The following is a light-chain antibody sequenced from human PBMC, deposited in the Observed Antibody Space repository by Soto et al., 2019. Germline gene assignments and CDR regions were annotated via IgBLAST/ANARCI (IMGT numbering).Light chain of an antibody. Sequence: EIILTQSPATLSLSPGERATLSCRASQSVGSYLAWYQQKPGQAPRLLIFNTSNRATGIPARFSGSGSGTDFTLTISGLEPEDFAVYYCQQYGSSGTFGQGTKVDI. CDR3: QQYGSSGT. CDR2: NTS. J-gene: IGKJ1*01. V-gene: IGKV3-11*01. CDR1: QSVGSY.